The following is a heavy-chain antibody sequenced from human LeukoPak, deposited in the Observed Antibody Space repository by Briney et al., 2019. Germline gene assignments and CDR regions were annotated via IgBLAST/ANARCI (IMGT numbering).Heavy chain of an antibody. V-gene: IGHV3-23*01. Sequence: PGGSLRLSCAASGFTFSSYAMSWVRQAPGKGGEWVSGISCSGVSTYYADSVTPPFTISRHQSNNTVYLQMNSLRAEDTAVYYCAKDHHPHSGSYGSAGSWGQGTLVTVSS. D-gene: IGHD1-26*01. CDR3: AKDHHPHSGSYGSAGS. CDR2: ISCSGVST. CDR1: GFTFSSYA. J-gene: IGHJ5*02.